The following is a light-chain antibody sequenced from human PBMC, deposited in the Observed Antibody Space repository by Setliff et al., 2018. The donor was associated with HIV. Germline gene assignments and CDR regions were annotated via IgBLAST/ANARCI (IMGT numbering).Light chain of an antibody. CDR3: CSYAGNYVFV. J-gene: IGLJ1*01. Sequence: QSALTQPASVSGSPGQPITISCTGTSSDVGDYNYVSWYQQHPGKAPKLMIYEVSNRPSGVPDRFSGFKSGNTASLTISGLQAEDEADYYCCSYAGNYVFVFGGGTK. V-gene: IGLV2-11*01. CDR2: EVS. CDR1: SSDVGDYNY.